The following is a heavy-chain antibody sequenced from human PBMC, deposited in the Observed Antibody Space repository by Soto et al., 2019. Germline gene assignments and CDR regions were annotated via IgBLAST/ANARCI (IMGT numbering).Heavy chain of an antibody. Sequence: ASVKVSCKASGYTFTGYYMHWVRQAPGQGLEWMGWINPNSGGTNYAQKFQGWVTMTRDTSISTAYMELGRLRSDDTAVYYCARGIQGPDILTCYYRGDYGMDVWGQWTTVTVSS. CDR1: GYTFTGYY. D-gene: IGHD3-9*01. J-gene: IGHJ6*02. CDR2: INPNSGGT. V-gene: IGHV1-2*04. CDR3: ARGIQGPDILTCYYRGDYGMDV.